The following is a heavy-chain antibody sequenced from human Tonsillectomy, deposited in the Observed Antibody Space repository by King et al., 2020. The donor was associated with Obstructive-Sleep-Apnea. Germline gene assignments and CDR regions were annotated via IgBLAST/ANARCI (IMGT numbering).Heavy chain of an antibody. CDR3: ARSPGSGWSGGIDY. V-gene: IGHV4-59*01. J-gene: IGHJ4*02. D-gene: IGHD6-19*01. CDR2: IYYSGST. CDR1: GDSISSYY. Sequence: QLQESGPGLVKPSETLSLTCTVSGDSISSYYWGWIRQPPGKGLEWLGYIYYSGSTDYNPSLTSRVTISIDTSKKHFSLKLSSVTAADTAVYYCARSPGSGWSGGIDYWGQGTLVTVSS.